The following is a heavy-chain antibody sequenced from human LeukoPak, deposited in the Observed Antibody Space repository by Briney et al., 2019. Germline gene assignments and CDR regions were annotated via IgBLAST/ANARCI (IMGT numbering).Heavy chain of an antibody. CDR1: GYSISSGYY. V-gene: IGHV4-38-2*02. Sequence: PSETLSLTCTVSGYSISSGYYWGWIRQPPGKGLEWIGSIYHSGSTYYNPSLKSRVTISVDTSKNQFSLKLSSVTAADTAVYYCASWVKRRIAARLGKVYYFDYWGQGTLVTVSS. J-gene: IGHJ4*02. D-gene: IGHD6-6*01. CDR3: ASWVKRRIAARLGKVYYFDY. CDR2: IYHSGST.